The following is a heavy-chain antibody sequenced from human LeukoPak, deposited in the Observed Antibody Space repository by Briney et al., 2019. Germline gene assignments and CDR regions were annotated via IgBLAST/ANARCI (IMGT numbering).Heavy chain of an antibody. CDR2: ISAYNGNT. CDR1: GYTLTSYG. Sequence: ASVKVSCKASGYTLTSYGISWVRQAPGQGLEWMGWISAYNGNTNYAQKLQGRVTMTTDTSTSTAYMELRSLRSDDTAVYYCARVVIGWLVRVPNFDYWGQGTLVTVSS. CDR3: ARVVIGWLVRVPNFDY. J-gene: IGHJ4*02. V-gene: IGHV1-18*01. D-gene: IGHD6-19*01.